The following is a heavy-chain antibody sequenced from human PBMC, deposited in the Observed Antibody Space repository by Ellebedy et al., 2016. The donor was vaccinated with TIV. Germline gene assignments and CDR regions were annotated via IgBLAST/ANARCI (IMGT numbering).Heavy chain of an antibody. D-gene: IGHD2-21*02. CDR1: GYTFTGNY. CDR3: ARGFCGDDCYLEELWYFDL. J-gene: IGHJ2*01. Sequence: AASVKVSCKASGYTFTGNYMHWVRQAPGQGLEWMGWINPNSGGTNYAQKFQGRVTMPRDTSISTAYMELSSLTSDDTAVYHCARGFCGDDCYLEELWYFDLWGRGTLVTVSS. CDR2: INPNSGGT. V-gene: IGHV1-2*02.